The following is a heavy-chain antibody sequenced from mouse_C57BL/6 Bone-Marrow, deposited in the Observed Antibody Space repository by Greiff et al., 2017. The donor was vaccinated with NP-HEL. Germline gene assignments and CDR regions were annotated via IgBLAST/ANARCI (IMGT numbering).Heavy chain of an antibody. CDR1: GFSFNTYA. Sequence: EVKLVESGGGLVQPKGSLKLSCAASGFSFNTYAMNWVRQAPGKGLEWVARIRSKSNNYATYYADSVKDRFTISRDDSESMLYLQMNNLKTEDTAMYYCVRHGWVTRGFDYWGQGTTLTVSS. V-gene: IGHV10-1*01. J-gene: IGHJ2*01. D-gene: IGHD1-2*01. CDR2: IRSKSNNYAT. CDR3: VRHGWVTRGFDY.